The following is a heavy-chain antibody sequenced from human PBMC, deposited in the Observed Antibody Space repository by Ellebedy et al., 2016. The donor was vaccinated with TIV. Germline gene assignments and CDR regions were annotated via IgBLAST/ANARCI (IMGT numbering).Heavy chain of an antibody. Sequence: GGSLRLSCAASGFTVNNNYMSWVRQAPGKGLEWVANIRQDGSKNYVDSVKGRFTISRDNAQNSLYLQMNSLRVEDTAVYYCARDGAYGDYAPGQYGMDVWGQGTTVIVS. D-gene: IGHD4-17*01. CDR3: ARDGAYGDYAPGQYGMDV. V-gene: IGHV3-7*03. CDR1: GFTVNNNY. CDR2: IRQDGSK. J-gene: IGHJ6*02.